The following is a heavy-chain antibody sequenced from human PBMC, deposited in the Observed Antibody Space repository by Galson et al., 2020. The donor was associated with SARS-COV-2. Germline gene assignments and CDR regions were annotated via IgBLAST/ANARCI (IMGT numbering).Heavy chain of an antibody. V-gene: IGHV1-2*02. J-gene: IGHJ4*02. Sequence: GWINPNSGGTNYAQKFQGGVTMTRDTSISTAYMELSRLRSDDTAVYYCASARGPDYYDSSGYLDYWGQGTLVTVSS. CDR3: ASARGPDYYDSSGYLDY. D-gene: IGHD3-22*01. CDR2: INPNSGGT.